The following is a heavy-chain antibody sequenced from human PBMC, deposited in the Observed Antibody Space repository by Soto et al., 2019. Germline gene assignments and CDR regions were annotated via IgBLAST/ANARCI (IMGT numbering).Heavy chain of an antibody. CDR1: GGTFSSYA. CDR2: IIPIFGTA. CDR3: ARAKGGTSWYYFDY. D-gene: IGHD2-15*01. Sequence: QVQLVQSGAEVKKPGSSVKVSCKASGGTFSSYAISWVRQAPGQGLEWMGGIIPIFGTANYAQKFQGRVTITVDESTSTAYMELSSLRSEDTAVYYCARAKGGTSWYYFDYWGQGTLVTVSS. J-gene: IGHJ4*02. V-gene: IGHV1-69*12.